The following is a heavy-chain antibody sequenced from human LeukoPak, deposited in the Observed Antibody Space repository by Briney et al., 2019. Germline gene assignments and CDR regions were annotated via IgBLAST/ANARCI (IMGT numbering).Heavy chain of an antibody. D-gene: IGHD2-2*01. CDR3: TTDRDIVVVPAGDAFDI. Sequence: GGSLRLSCAASGFTFSNAWMSWVRHAPGKGLEWVGRIKSKTVGGTTDYAAPVKGRFTISRDDSKNTLYLQMNSLKTEDTAVYYCTTDRDIVVVPAGDAFDIWGQGTMVTVSS. CDR1: GFTFSNAW. V-gene: IGHV3-15*01. J-gene: IGHJ3*02. CDR2: IKSKTVGGTT.